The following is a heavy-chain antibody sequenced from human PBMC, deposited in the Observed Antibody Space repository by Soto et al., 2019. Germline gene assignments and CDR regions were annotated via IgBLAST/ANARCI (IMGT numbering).Heavy chain of an antibody. D-gene: IGHD1-1*01. J-gene: IGHJ4*02. CDR3: AIQQMRAIRAIDY. CDR1: GFTFSNYA. Sequence: PGGSLRLSCAASGFTFSNYAMSWIRQAPGKGLEWVSTIRETGNTYYADSVRGRFATSSDNSENTLYLQMSSLRDEDTAVNSCAIQQMRAIRAIDYSCQGLLVTLST. V-gene: IGHV3-23*01. CDR2: IRETGNT.